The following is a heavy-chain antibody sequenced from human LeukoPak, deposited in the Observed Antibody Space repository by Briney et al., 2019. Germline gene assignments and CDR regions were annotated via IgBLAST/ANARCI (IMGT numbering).Heavy chain of an antibody. CDR3: AKGGGRDGYNRYDY. D-gene: IGHD5-24*01. CDR1: GFTFSSYA. CDR2: ISGSGGST. V-gene: IGHV3-23*01. J-gene: IGHJ4*02. Sequence: GGSLRLSCAASGFTFSSYAMSWVRQAPGKGLEWVSAISGSGGSTYYADSVKGRFTISRDNSKNTLYLQMNSLRAEDTAVYYCAKGGGRDGYNRYDYWGQGTLVTVSS.